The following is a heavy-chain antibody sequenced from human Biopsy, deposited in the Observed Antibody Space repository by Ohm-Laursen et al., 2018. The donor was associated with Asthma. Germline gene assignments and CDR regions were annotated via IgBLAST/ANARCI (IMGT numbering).Heavy chain of an antibody. CDR3: ARTYCTLNTCYASFDH. J-gene: IGHJ4*02. Sequence: ASVKVSCKASGYSFELNGMSWVRQRPGQGLEWMGWISDYLENPNYAQKFQGRVNMTYDRSTNTAYMELKSLRADDTAVYFCARTYCTLNTCYASFDHWGQGTLVAVSS. V-gene: IGHV1-18*04. CDR2: ISDYLENP. D-gene: IGHD2-2*01. CDR1: GYSFELNG.